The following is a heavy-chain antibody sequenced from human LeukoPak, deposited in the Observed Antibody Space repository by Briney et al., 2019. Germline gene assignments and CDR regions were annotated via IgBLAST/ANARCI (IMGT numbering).Heavy chain of an antibody. V-gene: IGHV3-9*01. J-gene: IGHJ4*02. CDR3: AKAGYSYGPPDY. D-gene: IGHD5-18*01. CDR2: ISWNSGSI. CDR1: GFTFDDYA. Sequence: PGRSLRLSCAASGFTFDDYAIHWGRQAPGEGLGWGSGISWNSGSIGYADSVKGRFTISRDNAKTSLYLKMNSLRAEDTALYYCAKAGYSYGPPDYWGQETLVTVSS.